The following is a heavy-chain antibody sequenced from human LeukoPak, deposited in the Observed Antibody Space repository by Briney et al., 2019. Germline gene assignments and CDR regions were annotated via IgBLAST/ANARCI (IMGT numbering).Heavy chain of an antibody. V-gene: IGHV4-39*01. CDR3: ARHKAEVHDAFDI. J-gene: IGHJ3*02. D-gene: IGHD1-1*01. Sequence: SETLSLTCTVSGGSISSSSYYWGWIRQPPGKGLEWIGSIYYSGSTYYNPSLKSRVTISVDTSKNQFSLKLSSVTAADTAVYYCARHKAEVHDAFDIWGQGTMVTVSS. CDR2: IYYSGST. CDR1: GGSISSSSYY.